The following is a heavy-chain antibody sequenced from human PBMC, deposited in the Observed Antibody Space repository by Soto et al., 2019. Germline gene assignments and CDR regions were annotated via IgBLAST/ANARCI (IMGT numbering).Heavy chain of an antibody. V-gene: IGHV5-10-1*01. Sequence: GEFLKISCKGSGYSFTTYWISWVRQMPGKGLEWMGRIDPSDSYTNYSPSFQGHVTISADKSISTAYLQWSSLKASDTAMYYCARDYGSRSYMEFDCWGQGTLVTV. CDR3: ARDYGSRSYMEFDC. D-gene: IGHD3-10*01. J-gene: IGHJ4*02. CDR2: IDPSDSYT. CDR1: GYSFTTYW.